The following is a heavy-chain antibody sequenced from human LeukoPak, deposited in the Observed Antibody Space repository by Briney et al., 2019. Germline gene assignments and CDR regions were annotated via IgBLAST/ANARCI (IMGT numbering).Heavy chain of an antibody. CDR1: GGSISSSSYY. J-gene: IGHJ6*02. CDR3: ARDAGHQLSRRNYYAMDV. V-gene: IGHV4-39*07. Sequence: SETLSLTCTVSGGSISSSSYYWGWIRQPPGKGLEWIGSIYYSGSTYYNPSLKSRVTISVDTSNNQFSLKVNSVTAADTAVYYCARDAGHQLSRRNYYAMDVWGQGTTVTVSS. CDR2: IYYSGST. D-gene: IGHD2-2*01.